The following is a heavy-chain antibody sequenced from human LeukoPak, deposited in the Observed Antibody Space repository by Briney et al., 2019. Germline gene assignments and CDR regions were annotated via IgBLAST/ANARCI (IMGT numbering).Heavy chain of an antibody. Sequence: GGSLRLSCAASGFTFSSYVMHWVRQAPGKGLEWVAVIWYDGSNKNYADSVKGRFTISRDNSKSTLYLQMNSLRAEDTAVYYCARDDSSEGNYFDYWGQGTLVTVSS. CDR3: ARDDSSEGNYFDY. J-gene: IGHJ4*02. D-gene: IGHD3-22*01. V-gene: IGHV3-33*01. CDR1: GFTFSSYV. CDR2: IWYDGSNK.